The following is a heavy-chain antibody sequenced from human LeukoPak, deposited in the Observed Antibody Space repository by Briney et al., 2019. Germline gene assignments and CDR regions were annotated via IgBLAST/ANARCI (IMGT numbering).Heavy chain of an antibody. CDR1: GYTFTDYY. CDR2: INPNSGGT. Sequence: ASVKVSCKASGYTFTDYYIHWVRQAPGQGLEWMGWINPNSGGTNYAQKLQGRVTMTTDTSTSTAYMELRSLRSDDTAVYYCARVLVRNYYGSGSYYGEISYWGQGTLVTVSS. J-gene: IGHJ4*02. D-gene: IGHD3-10*01. CDR3: ARVLVRNYYGSGSYYGEISY. V-gene: IGHV1-2*02.